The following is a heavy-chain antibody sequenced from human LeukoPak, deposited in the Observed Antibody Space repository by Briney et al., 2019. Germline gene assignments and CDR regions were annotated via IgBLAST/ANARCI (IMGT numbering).Heavy chain of an antibody. CDR1: GGTFSSYA. D-gene: IGHD3-9*01. V-gene: IGHV1-69*13. CDR2: IIPIFGTA. J-gene: IGHJ4*02. CDR3: ARGRGDILTGRRSYYFDY. Sequence: SVKVSCKASGGTFSSYAISWVRQAPGQGLEWMGGIIPIFGTANYAQKFQGRVTITADESTSTAYMELSSLRSEDTAVYYCARGRGDILTGRRSYYFDYWGQGTLVTVSS.